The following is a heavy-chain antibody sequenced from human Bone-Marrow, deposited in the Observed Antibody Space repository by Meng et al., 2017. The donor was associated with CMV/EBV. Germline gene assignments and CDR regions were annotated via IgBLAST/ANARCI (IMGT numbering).Heavy chain of an antibody. CDR2: IKQDGSEK. J-gene: IGHJ4*02. CDR1: GFTFSSFG. Sequence: GGSLRLSCVASGFTFSSFGMHWVRQAPGKGLEWVANIKQDGSEKYYVDSVKGRFTISRDNAKNSLYLQMNSLRAEDTAVYYCARGLPSGWAQWGQGTLVTVSS. D-gene: IGHD6-19*01. CDR3: ARGLPSGWAQ. V-gene: IGHV3-7*01.